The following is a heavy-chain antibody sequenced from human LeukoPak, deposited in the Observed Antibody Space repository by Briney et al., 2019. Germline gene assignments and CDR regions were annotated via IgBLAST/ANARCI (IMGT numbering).Heavy chain of an antibody. J-gene: IGHJ4*02. CDR1: GFTFSSYA. CDR2: ISGSGGST. V-gene: IGHV3-23*01. Sequence: GGSLRLSCAASGFTFSSYAMSWVRQAPGKGLEWVSAISGSGGSTYYADSVKGRFTISRDNSKNTLYLQMNSLRAEDTAVYYCARVVYSGSWGYFDYWGQGTLVTVSS. D-gene: IGHD3-10*01. CDR3: ARVVYSGSWGYFDY.